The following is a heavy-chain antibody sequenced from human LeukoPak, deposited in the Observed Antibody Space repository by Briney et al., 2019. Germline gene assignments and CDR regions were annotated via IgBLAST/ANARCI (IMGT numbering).Heavy chain of an antibody. CDR1: GFTFDDYA. CDR2: ISWNSGSV. Sequence: GGSLRLSCAASGFTFDDYAMHWVRQAPGKGLEWVSGISWNSGSVGYADSVKGRFTISRDNAKNSLYLQMNSLRAEDMALYYCAKGGNYYYYYMDVWGKGTTVTVSS. V-gene: IGHV3-9*03. CDR3: AKGGNYYYYYMDV. J-gene: IGHJ6*03.